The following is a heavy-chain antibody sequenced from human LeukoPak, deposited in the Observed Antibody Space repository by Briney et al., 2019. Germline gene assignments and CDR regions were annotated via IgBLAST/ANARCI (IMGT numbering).Heavy chain of an antibody. CDR3: AKGVVVVPAKYYFDY. V-gene: IGHV3-23*01. Sequence: GGSLRLSCAASGLTFSSYGMSWVRQALGKGLEWVSFISGSGVTTYYADSVKGRFTISRDNSKNTLYLQMNSLRAEDTAVYYCAKGVVVVPAKYYFDYWGQGTLVTVSS. CDR2: ISGSGVTT. J-gene: IGHJ4*02. D-gene: IGHD2-15*01. CDR1: GLTFSSYG.